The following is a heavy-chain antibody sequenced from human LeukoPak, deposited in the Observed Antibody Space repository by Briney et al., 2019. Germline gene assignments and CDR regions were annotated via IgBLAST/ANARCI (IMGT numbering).Heavy chain of an antibody. Sequence: SETLSLTCTVSGGSISSYYWSWIRQPPGKRLECIGYIYYTGTTNYNTSLKSRVTISVDTSKNQFSLRLSSVTAADTAVYYCARGSSGYYIPWFDPWGQGTLVTVSS. CDR3: ARGSSGYYIPWFDP. V-gene: IGHV4-59*01. CDR2: IYYTGTT. CDR1: GGSISSYY. J-gene: IGHJ5*02. D-gene: IGHD3-3*01.